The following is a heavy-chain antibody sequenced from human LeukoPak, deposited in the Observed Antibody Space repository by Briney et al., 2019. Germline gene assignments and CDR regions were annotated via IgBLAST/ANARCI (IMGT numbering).Heavy chain of an antibody. J-gene: IGHJ4*02. CDR1: GFTFSRHA. V-gene: IGHV3-23*01. CDR2: LSDGGGST. CDR3: AKDSGRWLQLSQPTTRPFDF. Sequence: QPGGSLSLSCVASGFTFSRHAMSWVRQAPGKGLEWVSALSDGGGSTYYADSVKGRFTISRDNSKNTLYLQMNSLRAEDTAVYYCAKDSGRWLQLSQPTTRPFDFWGQGTLVTVSS. D-gene: IGHD5-24*01.